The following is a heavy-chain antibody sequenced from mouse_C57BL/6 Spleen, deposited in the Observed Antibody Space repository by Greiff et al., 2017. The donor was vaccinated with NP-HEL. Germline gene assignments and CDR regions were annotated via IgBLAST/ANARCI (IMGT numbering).Heavy chain of an antibody. CDR1: GFTFTDYY. D-gene: IGHD2-3*01. CDR3: ARYEGYYVWYFDV. J-gene: IGHJ1*03. Sequence: EVKLEESGGGLVQPGGSLSLSCAASGFTFTDYYMSWVRQPPGKALEWLGFIRNKANGYTTEYSASVKGRFTISRDNSQSILYLQMNALRAEDSATYYCARYEGYYVWYFDVWGTGTTVTVSS. V-gene: IGHV7-3*01. CDR2: IRNKANGYTT.